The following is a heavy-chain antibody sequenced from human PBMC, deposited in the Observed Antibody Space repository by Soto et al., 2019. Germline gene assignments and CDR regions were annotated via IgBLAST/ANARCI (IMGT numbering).Heavy chain of an antibody. D-gene: IGHD2-15*01. V-gene: IGHV3-21*01. CDR1: RFAFRNYD. CDR3: ASATVVAATFDF. CDR2: ISSGSSNI. J-gene: IGHJ4*02. Sequence: EVQLVESGGGLVKPGGSLTLSCAASRFAFRNYDMNWVRQAPGKGLEWVASISSGSSNIYYADSVKGRFTISRDNAKNSLFLQMDSLRAEDSAVYYCASATVVAATFDFWGQGTLVTVSP.